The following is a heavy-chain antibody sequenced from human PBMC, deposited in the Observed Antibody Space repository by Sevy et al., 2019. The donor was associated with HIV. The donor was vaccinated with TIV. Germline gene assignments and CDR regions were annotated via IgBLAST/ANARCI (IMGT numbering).Heavy chain of an antibody. Sequence: APVKVSCKASGYAFTGYYIHWVRQAPGQGLEWMGRINPISGGTDDSQHFQGRVTMTRDTSISTAYMDITRLTSDDTAVYYCARAPTDFWTGGMDVWGQGTVVTVSS. CDR1: GYAFTGYY. V-gene: IGHV1-2*06. CDR3: ARAPTDFWTGGMDV. CDR2: INPISGGT. D-gene: IGHD3-3*01. J-gene: IGHJ6*02.